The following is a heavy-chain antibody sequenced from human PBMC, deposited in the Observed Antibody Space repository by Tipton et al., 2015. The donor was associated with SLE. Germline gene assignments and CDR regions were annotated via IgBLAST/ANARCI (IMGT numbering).Heavy chain of an antibody. CDR3: ARDMAGDTIVGSVGSSFDY. J-gene: IGHJ4*02. Sequence: TLSLTCTVSGGSISSSSYYWGWIRQSPGKGLEWIGNIHYSGITYYNPSLKSRVTISIDTSKSQFSLKLSSVTAADTAAYYCARDMAGDTIVGSVGSSFDYWGQGTLVTVSS. CDR1: GGSISSSSYY. CDR2: IHYSGIT. D-gene: IGHD1-26*01. V-gene: IGHV4-39*07.